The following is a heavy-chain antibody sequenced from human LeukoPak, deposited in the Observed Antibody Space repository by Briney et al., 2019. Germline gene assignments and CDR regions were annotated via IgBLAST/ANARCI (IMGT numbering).Heavy chain of an antibody. V-gene: IGHV4-39*01. CDR2: IYYSGST. CDR1: GGSISSSSYY. D-gene: IGHD6-13*01. J-gene: IGHJ5*02. CDR3: ARGSAYSSRARWFDP. Sequence: PSETLSLTCTVSGGSISSSSYYWGWIRQPPGKGLEWIGSIYYSGSTYYNPSLKSRVTISVDTSKNQFSLKLSSVTAADTAVYYCARGSAYSSRARWFDPWGQGTLVTVSS.